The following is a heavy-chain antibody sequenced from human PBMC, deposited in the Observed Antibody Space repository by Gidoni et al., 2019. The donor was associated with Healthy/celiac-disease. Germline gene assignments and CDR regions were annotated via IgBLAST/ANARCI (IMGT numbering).Heavy chain of an antibody. Sequence: EVQLVESGGGLVQPGGSLRLSCAASGFTFRSYEMNWVRQAPGKGLEWVSYISSSGSTIYYADSVKGRFTISRDNAKNSLYLQMNSLRAEDTAVYYCARDRRRTAMVGFGWFDPWGQGTLVTVSS. J-gene: IGHJ5*02. CDR3: ARDRRRTAMVGFGWFDP. V-gene: IGHV3-48*03. D-gene: IGHD5-18*01. CDR2: ISSSGSTI. CDR1: GFTFRSYE.